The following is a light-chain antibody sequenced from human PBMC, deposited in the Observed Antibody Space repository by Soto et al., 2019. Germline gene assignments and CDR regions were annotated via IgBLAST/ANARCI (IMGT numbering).Light chain of an antibody. CDR1: SSNIGTDF. J-gene: IGLJ2*01. Sequence: QSVLTQPPSASGTPGQRVTISCSGGSSNIGTDFVYLYQQLPGTAPKLLIYRNNQRASGVPDRFSGSKSGPSASLAIGGLRSEDEADCYGAAWNYSLRAQAVFCGGTKLTVL. CDR2: RNN. CDR3: AAWNYSLRAQAV. V-gene: IGLV1-47*01.